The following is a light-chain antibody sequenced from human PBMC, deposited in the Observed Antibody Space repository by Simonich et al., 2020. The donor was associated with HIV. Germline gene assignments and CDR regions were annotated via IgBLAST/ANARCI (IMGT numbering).Light chain of an antibody. J-gene: IGKJ1*01. CDR1: RSVLYSSNNKNY. CDR3: QQYYTTPPT. V-gene: IGKV4-1*01. CDR2: WAS. Sequence: EIVMTQSPDSLAVSLGERATVNCRSSRSVLYSSNNKNYLAWYQQKPGQPPNLLIYWASTRESGVPDRFSASGSGTDFTLTISSLQAEDVAVYYCQQYYTTPPTFGQGTKVEIK.